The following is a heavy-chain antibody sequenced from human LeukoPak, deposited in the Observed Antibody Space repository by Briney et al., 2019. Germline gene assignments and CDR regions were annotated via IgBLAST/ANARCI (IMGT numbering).Heavy chain of an antibody. CDR3: ARDQTYYGSGSYYGY. D-gene: IGHD3-10*01. J-gene: IGHJ4*02. CDR2: ISAYNGNT. CDR1: GYTCTSYG. V-gene: IGHV1-18*01. Sequence: ASVKVSCTASGYTCTSYGISWVRQAPGQGLEWMGWISAYNGNTNYAQKLQGRVTMTTDTSTSTAYMELRSLRSDDTAVYYCARDQTYYGSGSYYGYWGQGTLVTVSS.